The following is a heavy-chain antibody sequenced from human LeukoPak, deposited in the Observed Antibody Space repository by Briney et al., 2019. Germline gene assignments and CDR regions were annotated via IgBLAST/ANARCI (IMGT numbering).Heavy chain of an antibody. CDR1: GGSIISNY. CDR3: ARDFRSVRGSSWINWFDP. CDR2: IYYSGST. Sequence: PSESLSLTGTVSGGSIISNYWGWVRQNPGKGLEWIGYIYYSGSTNYNPSLKSRVTISVDTSKNQFSLRLSSVTAADTAVYYCARDFRSVRGSSWINWFDPWGQGTLVTVSS. V-gene: IGHV4-59*01. D-gene: IGHD6-13*01. J-gene: IGHJ5*02.